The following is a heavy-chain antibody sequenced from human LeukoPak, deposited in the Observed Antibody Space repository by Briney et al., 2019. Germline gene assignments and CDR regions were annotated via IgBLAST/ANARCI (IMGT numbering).Heavy chain of an antibody. CDR3: AKGIRWSGYYEGY. Sequence: SVKVSCKASGFTFTSSAMQWVRQARGQRLEWIGWIVVGSGNTNYAQKFQERVTITRDTSTSTAYMELSSLRAEDTAVYYCAKGIRWSGYYEGYWGQGTLVTVSS. D-gene: IGHD3-3*01. J-gene: IGHJ4*02. CDR1: GFTFTSSA. CDR2: IVVGSGNT. V-gene: IGHV1-58*02.